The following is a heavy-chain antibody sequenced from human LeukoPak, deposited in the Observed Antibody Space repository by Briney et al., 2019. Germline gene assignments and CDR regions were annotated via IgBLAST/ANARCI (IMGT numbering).Heavy chain of an antibody. V-gene: IGHV4-31*03. CDR2: IYYSGST. Sequence: SQTLSLTCTVSGGSISSGGYYWSWIRQHPGKGLEWIGDIYYSGSTYYNPSLKSRVTISVDTSKNQFSLKLSSVTAADTAVYYCARGTGPYYYYMDVWGKGTTVTVSS. CDR3: ARGTGPYYYYMDV. D-gene: IGHD3/OR15-3a*01. CDR1: GGSISSGGYY. J-gene: IGHJ6*03.